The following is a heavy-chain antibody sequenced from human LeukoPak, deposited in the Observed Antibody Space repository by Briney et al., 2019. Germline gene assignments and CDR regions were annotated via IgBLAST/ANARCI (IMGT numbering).Heavy chain of an antibody. D-gene: IGHD3-10*01. Sequence: SETLSLTCTVSGGSISSGSYYWSWIRQPAGKGLEWIGRIYTSGSTNYNPSLKSRVTISVDTSKNQFSLKLSSVTAADTAVYYCATPAGARADYWGQGTLVTVSS. CDR2: IYTSGST. V-gene: IGHV4-61*02. J-gene: IGHJ4*02. CDR3: ATPAGARADY. CDR1: GGSISSGSYY.